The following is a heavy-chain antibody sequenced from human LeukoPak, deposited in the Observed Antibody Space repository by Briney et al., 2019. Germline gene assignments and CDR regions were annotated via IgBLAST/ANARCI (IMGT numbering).Heavy chain of an antibody. CDR1: GGSISSSTSY. V-gene: IGHV4-39*01. Sequence: ASETLSLTCIVSGGSISSSTSYWGWIRQPPGKWLEWIGSISHSGSTYYNPSLKSRVTISRDTSKNQFYLRLSSVTAADTAVYYCATTPTWGQGTLVTVSS. CDR2: ISHSGST. CDR3: ATTPT. J-gene: IGHJ5*02.